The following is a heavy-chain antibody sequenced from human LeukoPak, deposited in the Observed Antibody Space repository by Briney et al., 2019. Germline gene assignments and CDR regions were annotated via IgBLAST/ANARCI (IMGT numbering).Heavy chain of an antibody. CDR1: GFTFSTYA. V-gene: IGHV3-23*01. CDR3: AKVAYYAD. Sequence: GGSLRLSCAASGFTFSTYAMNWVRQAPGKGLEWVSTISGSGDSTYYADSVKGRFTSSRDNSKNTLYLQMNSLRAEDTAVYYCAKVAYYADWGQGTLVTVSS. D-gene: IGHD3-3*01. J-gene: IGHJ4*02. CDR2: ISGSGDST.